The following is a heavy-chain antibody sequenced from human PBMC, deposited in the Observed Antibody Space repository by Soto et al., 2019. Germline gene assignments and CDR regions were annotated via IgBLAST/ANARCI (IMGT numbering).Heavy chain of an antibody. Sequence: PGESLNISCQGSGYSVSNYWVGWVRQIPGRGLEWMGIIHPGDSDTRYSPFFQGQVTISADKSISTAYLQWSSLKASDTAMYYCARHNRYSSTWFEGWFDPWGQGTLVTVSS. D-gene: IGHD6-13*01. CDR3: ARHNRYSSTWFEGWFDP. CDR2: IHPGDSDT. CDR1: GYSVSNYW. J-gene: IGHJ5*02. V-gene: IGHV5-51*01.